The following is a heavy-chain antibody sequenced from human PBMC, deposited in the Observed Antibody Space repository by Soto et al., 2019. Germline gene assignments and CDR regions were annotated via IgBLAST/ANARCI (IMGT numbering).Heavy chain of an antibody. D-gene: IGHD5-18*01. CDR1: GFTFTNSA. V-gene: IGHV1-58*01. CDR2: IVVGSGNT. Sequence: SVKVSCKASGFTFTNSAVQWVRQARGQRLEWIGWIVVGSGNTNYAQKFQERVTITRDMSTTTAYTEMSSLRSEDTAVYFCETDKGDSYGYANYWGQGTMVTVS. J-gene: IGHJ4*02. CDR3: ETDKGDSYGYANY.